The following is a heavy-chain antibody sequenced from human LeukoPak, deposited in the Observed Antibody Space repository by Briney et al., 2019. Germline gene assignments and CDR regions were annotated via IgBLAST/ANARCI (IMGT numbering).Heavy chain of an antibody. J-gene: IGHJ4*02. V-gene: IGHV1-69*13. D-gene: IGHD1-7*01. CDR1: GGTFSSYA. Sequence: SVKVSCKASGGTFSSYAISWVRQAPGQGLEWMGGIIPIFGTANYAQKFQGRVTITADESTSTVYMELSSLRSEDTAVYYCASDTRGRQLELRHWGQGTLVTVSS. CDR2: IIPIFGTA. CDR3: ASDTRGRQLELRH.